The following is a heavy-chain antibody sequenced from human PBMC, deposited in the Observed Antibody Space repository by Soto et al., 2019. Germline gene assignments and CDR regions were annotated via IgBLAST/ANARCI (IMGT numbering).Heavy chain of an antibody. V-gene: IGHV3-21*01. CDR3: ARESGYINGGDCPDVDS. CDR1: GFTFSTYS. CDR2: INTASYI. J-gene: IGHJ4*02. Sequence: VLLVESGGGLVQPGGSLRLSCAASGFTFSTYSMNWVRQAPGKGLEWVSSINTASYIYYADSVNGRFTISRDDAMNSRCLQRNILRDEYTAVYYCARESGYINGGDCPDVDSWGQGNGVTVSS. D-gene: IGHD2-21*01.